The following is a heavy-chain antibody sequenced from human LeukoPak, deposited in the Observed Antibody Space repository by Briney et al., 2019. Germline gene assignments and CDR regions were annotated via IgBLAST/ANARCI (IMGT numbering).Heavy chain of an antibody. D-gene: IGHD6-19*01. V-gene: IGHV3-23*01. CDR1: GFTLSSYA. J-gene: IGHJ5*02. Sequence: GGSLRLSCAASGFTLSSYAMSWVRQAPGKGLEWVSAISDTGNTYHADSVKGRFTISRDSSKNTLFLQMNRLRPEDAAVYYCAKDGSSGRRWFDPWGQGTLVTVSS. CDR3: AKDGSSGRRWFDP. CDR2: ISDTGNT.